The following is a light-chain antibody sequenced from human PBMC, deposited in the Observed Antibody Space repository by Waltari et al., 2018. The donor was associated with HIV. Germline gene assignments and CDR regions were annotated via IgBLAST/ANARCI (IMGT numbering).Light chain of an antibody. CDR3: QQSYNSPHT. V-gene: IGKV1-39*01. J-gene: IGKJ2*01. Sequence: DIQMTQSPSSLSASVRDRVTITCRASRSINTYLNWYQQKTGKAPNLLIFGASTLHSGVPSRFSGSGSGTEVTLTISSLQPEDFAIYYCQQSYNSPHTFGQGTKLEIK. CDR1: RSINTY. CDR2: GAS.